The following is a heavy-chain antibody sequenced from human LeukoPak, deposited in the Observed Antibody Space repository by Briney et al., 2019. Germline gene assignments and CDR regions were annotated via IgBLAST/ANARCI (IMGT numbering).Heavy chain of an antibody. V-gene: IGHV3-49*03. J-gene: IGHJ5*02. CDR2: IRSKAYGGTT. Sequence: GGSLRLSCTASGFTFGDYAMSWFRQAPGKGLEWVGFIRSKAYGGTTEYAASVKGRFTISRDDSKSIAYLQMNSLKTEDTAVYYCTRDPPSPGPGSSWVNWFDPWGQGTLVTVSS. CDR1: GFTFGDYA. CDR3: TRDPPSPGPGSSWVNWFDP. D-gene: IGHD6-13*01.